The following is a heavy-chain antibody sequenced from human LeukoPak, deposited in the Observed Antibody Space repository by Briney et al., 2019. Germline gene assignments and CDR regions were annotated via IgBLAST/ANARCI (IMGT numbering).Heavy chain of an antibody. CDR1: GYTFSSYG. D-gene: IGHD3-16*02. J-gene: IGHJ4*02. Sequence: ASVKVSCKASGYTFSSYGISWVRQDPGQGLEWMGWISAYNGNTNYAQKLQGRVTMTTDTSTSTAYMELRSLRSDDTAVYYCARGLVITFGGVIVPDYWGQGTLVTVSS. CDR2: ISAYNGNT. CDR3: ARGLVITFGGVIVPDY. V-gene: IGHV1-18*01.